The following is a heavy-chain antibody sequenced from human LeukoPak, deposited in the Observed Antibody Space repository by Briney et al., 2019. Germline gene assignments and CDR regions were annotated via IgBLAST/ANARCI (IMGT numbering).Heavy chain of an antibody. V-gene: IGHV1-18*01. D-gene: IGHD3-16*01. CDR3: ARDVGRSYDLDY. Sequence: ASVKVSCKASGYTFTSYGISWVRQAPGQGLEWMGWISAYSGNTDYAQSLQGRVTMTIDTSTSTVYMELRSLRSDGTAVYYCARDVGRSYDLDYWGQGTLVTVSS. CDR2: ISAYSGNT. J-gene: IGHJ4*02. CDR1: GYTFTSYG.